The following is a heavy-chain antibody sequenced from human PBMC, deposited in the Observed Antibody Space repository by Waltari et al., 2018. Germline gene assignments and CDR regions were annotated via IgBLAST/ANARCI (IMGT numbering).Heavy chain of an antibody. V-gene: IGHV4-4*02. CDR3: AGDRAIGLFFDY. Sequence: QVQLQESGQGLVKPSGTLSLTCAVSGDSISGNYWWSWVRQSPEKGLEWIGQVYHSGKTHYNLSLQSRVTISVDKPKNQFSLNLNSVTAADTAVYYCAGDRAIGLFFDYWGRGTLVTVSS. CDR1: GDSISGNYW. D-gene: IGHD2-2*01. J-gene: IGHJ4*02. CDR2: VYHSGKT.